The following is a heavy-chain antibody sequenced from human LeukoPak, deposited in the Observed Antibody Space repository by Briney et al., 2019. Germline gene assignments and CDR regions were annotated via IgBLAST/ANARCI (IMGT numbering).Heavy chain of an antibody. CDR2: ISSSTSHI. CDR3: ARWPIAAAPPVYYFDY. D-gene: IGHD6-13*01. CDR1: GFTFSSYN. Sequence: GGSLRLSCAASGFTFSSYNMNWVRQAPGKGLEWVSPISSSTSHIYYADSVTGRFTISRDNAKNSLYLQMNSLRAEDTAVYYCARWPIAAAPPVYYFDYWGQGTPVTVSS. J-gene: IGHJ4*02. V-gene: IGHV3-21*01.